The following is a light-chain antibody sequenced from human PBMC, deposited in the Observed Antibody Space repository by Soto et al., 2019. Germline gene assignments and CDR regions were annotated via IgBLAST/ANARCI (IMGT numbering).Light chain of an antibody. J-gene: IGKJ4*01. V-gene: IGKV3-11*01. CDR3: QQRGNWPPT. CDR2: DAS. CDR1: QSISSH. Sequence: EIVLTQSPATLSLSAGERATLSCRASQSISSHLAWYQQKPGQAPRLLIYDASNRATGIPPRFSGSGSGTDFTLTISSLEPEDFAVYFCQQRGNWPPTFGGGTKVEIK.